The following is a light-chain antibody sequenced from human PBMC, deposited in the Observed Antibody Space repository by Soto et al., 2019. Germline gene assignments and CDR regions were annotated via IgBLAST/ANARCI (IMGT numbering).Light chain of an antibody. Sequence: EIVMTQSPATLSVSPGERATLSCRVSQSVSGNLAWYQQKPGQAPRLLIYGASTRATGIPARFSGSGSGTEVTLTISSLQSEDFAVYYCQQYNNWPPVTFGQGTKVEIK. V-gene: IGKV3-15*01. CDR2: GAS. CDR3: QQYNNWPPVT. CDR1: QSVSGN. J-gene: IGKJ1*01.